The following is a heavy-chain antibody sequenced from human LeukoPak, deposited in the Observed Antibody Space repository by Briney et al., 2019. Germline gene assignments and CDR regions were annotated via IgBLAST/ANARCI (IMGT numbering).Heavy chain of an antibody. V-gene: IGHV3-30-3*01. CDR3: ARAADFLTGYYSLDY. J-gene: IGHJ4*02. D-gene: IGHD3-9*01. CDR1: GFTFSSYA. Sequence: GGSLRLSCAASGFTFSSYAMHWVRQAPGKGLEWVAVISYDGSNKYYADSVKGRFTVSRDNSKNTLYLQMNSLRAEDTAVYYCARAADFLTGYYSLDYWGQGTLVTVSS. CDR2: ISYDGSNK.